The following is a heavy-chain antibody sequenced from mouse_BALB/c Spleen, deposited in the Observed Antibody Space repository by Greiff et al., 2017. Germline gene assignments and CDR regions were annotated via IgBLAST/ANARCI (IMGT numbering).Heavy chain of an antibody. J-gene: IGHJ3*01. CDR1: GFNIKDTY. V-gene: IGHV14-3*02. Sequence: DVKLVESGAELVKPGASVKLSCTASGFNIKDTYMHWVKQRPEQGLEWIGRIDPANGNTKYDPKFQGKATLTADKSSSTAYMELRSLTSEDSAVYYCTREDYGSSPWFAYWGQGTLVTVSA. D-gene: IGHD1-1*01. CDR3: TREDYGSSPWFAY. CDR2: IDPANGNT.